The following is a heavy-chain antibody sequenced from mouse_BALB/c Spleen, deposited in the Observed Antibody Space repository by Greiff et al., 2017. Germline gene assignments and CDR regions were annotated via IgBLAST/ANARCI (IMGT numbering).Heavy chain of an antibody. CDR2: IWGDGST. J-gene: IGHJ1*01. CDR3: AREDYYGSSYWYFDV. Sequence: QVQLKESGPGLVAPSQSLSITCTVSGFSLTGYGVNWVRQPPGKGLEWLGMIWGDGSTDYNSALKSRLSISKDNSKSQVFLKMNSLQTDDTARYYCAREDYYGSSYWYFDVWGAGTTVTVSS. V-gene: IGHV2-6-7*01. D-gene: IGHD1-1*01. CDR1: GFSLTGYG.